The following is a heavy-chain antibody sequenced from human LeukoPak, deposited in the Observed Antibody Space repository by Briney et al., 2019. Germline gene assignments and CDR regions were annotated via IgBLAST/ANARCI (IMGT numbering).Heavy chain of an antibody. CDR2: IYYSGST. J-gene: IGHJ4*02. Sequence: SETLSLTCTVSGASISSYYWSWIRQPPGKGLEWIGYIYYSGSTNYNPSLKSRVTISVDTSKNQFSLKLSSVTAADTAVYYCARATRVTAYYFDQWGQGTLVTVSS. V-gene: IGHV4-59*08. CDR1: GASISSYY. CDR3: ARATRVTAYYFDQ. D-gene: IGHD4-17*01.